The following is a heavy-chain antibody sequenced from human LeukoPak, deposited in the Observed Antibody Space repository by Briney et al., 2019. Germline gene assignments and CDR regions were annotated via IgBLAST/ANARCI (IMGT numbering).Heavy chain of an antibody. CDR3: ARESGDAFDI. V-gene: IGHV3-33*01. CDR1: GITFSSYG. J-gene: IGHJ3*02. CDR2: IWYDGSDK. Sequence: GGSLRLSCAASGITFSSYGMHWVRQAPGKGLEWVAVIWYDGSDKYYVDSVKGRFTISRDNSKNTLYLQMNSLRAEDTAFYYCARESGDAFDIWGQGTMVTVSS.